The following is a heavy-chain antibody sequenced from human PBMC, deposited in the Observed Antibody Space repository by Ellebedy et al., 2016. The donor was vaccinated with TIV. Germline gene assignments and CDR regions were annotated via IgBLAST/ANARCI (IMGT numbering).Heavy chain of an antibody. CDR1: GYTFTSYQ. J-gene: IGHJ4*02. D-gene: IGHD1-26*01. CDR2: FNPDGGIT. CDR3: ARGTLYSGNYYLFDY. V-gene: IGHV1-46*01. Sequence: ASVKVSCXPSGYTFTSYQMHWVRQAPGQGLEWMGLFNPDGGITTYAQKFQGRLRLTMTRVTSTRTLYMELSSLRSDDTAVYYCARGTLYSGNYYLFDYWGQGTLVTVSS.